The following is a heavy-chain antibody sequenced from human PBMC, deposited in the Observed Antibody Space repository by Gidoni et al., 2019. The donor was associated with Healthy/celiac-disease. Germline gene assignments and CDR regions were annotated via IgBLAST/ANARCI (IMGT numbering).Heavy chain of an antibody. D-gene: IGHD5-12*01. CDR2: IIPILGIA. V-gene: IGHV1-69*02. J-gene: IGHJ4*02. Sequence: QVQLVQSGAEVKKPGSSVKVSCKASGGTFSSYTICWVRQAPGQGLEWMGRIIPILGIANYAQKFQGRVTITADKSTSTAYMELSSLRSEDTAVYYCARSVDGYNYAGFDYWGQGTLVTVSS. CDR1: GGTFSSYT. CDR3: ARSVDGYNYAGFDY.